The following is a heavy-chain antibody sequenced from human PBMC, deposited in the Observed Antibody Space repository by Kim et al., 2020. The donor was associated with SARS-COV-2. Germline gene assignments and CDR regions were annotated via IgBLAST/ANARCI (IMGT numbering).Heavy chain of an antibody. CDR3: ARAVDIVATPRPYYFDS. V-gene: IGHV4-39*07. D-gene: IGHD5-12*01. Sequence: SETLSRTCTVSGGSIRSSSYYWGWIRQPPGKGLEWIGSIYYSGNTYYNPSLKSRVTISVDTSKNQFSLKLTSVTAADTAVYYCARAVDIVATPRPYYFDSWGQGTLVTVSS. CDR1: GGSIRSSSYY. J-gene: IGHJ4*02. CDR2: IYYSGNT.